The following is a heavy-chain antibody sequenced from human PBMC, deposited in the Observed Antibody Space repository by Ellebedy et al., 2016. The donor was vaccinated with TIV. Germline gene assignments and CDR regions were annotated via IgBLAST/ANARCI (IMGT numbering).Heavy chain of an antibody. CDR2: ILYDGSEK. J-gene: IGHJ3*02. CDR1: GFTFSSYG. Sequence: GESLKLSXTASGFTFSSYGMHWVRQAPGKGLEWVAVILYDGSEKHYVDSVKGRFTISRDNSTNTLSLQMDSLRPEDTAVYYCAKDPGYESADPDAFERWGQGTMVTVSS. D-gene: IGHD6-13*01. CDR3: AKDPGYESADPDAFER. V-gene: IGHV3-30*18.